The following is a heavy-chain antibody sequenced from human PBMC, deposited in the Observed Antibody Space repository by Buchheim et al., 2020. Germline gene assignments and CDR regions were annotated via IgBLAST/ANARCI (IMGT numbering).Heavy chain of an antibody. D-gene: IGHD2-2*01. CDR1: GFTFSSYE. CDR2: ISSSGSTI. V-gene: IGHV3-48*03. J-gene: IGHJ6*02. Sequence: EVQLVESGGGLVQPGGSLRLSCAASGFTFSSYEMNWVRQAPGKGLEWVSYISSSGSTIYYAASVKGRFTISRDNAKNSLYLQMNSLRAEDTAVYYCARDDVVVPAAMQGVDYYYYGMDVWGQGTT. CDR3: ARDDVVVPAAMQGVDYYYYGMDV.